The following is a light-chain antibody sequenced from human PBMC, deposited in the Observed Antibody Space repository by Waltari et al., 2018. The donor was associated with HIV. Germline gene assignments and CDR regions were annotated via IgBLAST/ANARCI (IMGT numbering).Light chain of an antibody. CDR3: QVWISPNDQLNCV. J-gene: IGLJ3*02. CDR2: DGR. V-gene: IGLV3-21*02. CDR1: NIGSKS. Sequence: SYVLTQPPSVSVAPGQTARITCGGDNIGSKSVHWYQQMPGQAPVRVVYDGRDRPSGIPGRISGSNSGNTATLTISRVEAGDETDYYCQVWISPNDQLNCVFGGGTKRTVL.